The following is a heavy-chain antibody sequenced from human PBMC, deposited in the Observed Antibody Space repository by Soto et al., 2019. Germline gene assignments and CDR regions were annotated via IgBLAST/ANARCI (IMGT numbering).Heavy chain of an antibody. CDR1: GGSISSGGYY. V-gene: IGHV4-31*03. CDR3: ARQNLRGYSGYDFDY. D-gene: IGHD5-12*01. Sequence: QVQLQESGPGLVKPSQTLSLTCTVSGGSISSGGYYWSWIRQHPGKGLEWIGYIYYSGSTYYNPALKSRVTISVDTSKNQFSLKLSSVTAADTAVYYCARQNLRGYSGYDFDYWGQGTLVTVSS. J-gene: IGHJ4*02. CDR2: IYYSGST.